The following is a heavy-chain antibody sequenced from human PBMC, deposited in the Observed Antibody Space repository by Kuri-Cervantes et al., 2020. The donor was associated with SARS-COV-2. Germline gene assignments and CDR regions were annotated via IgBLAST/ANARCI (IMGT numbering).Heavy chain of an antibody. CDR3: ARDLEFLEWLLPSLLDY. J-gene: IGHJ4*02. Sequence: ASVKVSCKASGGTTSSYAISWVRQAPGQGLEWMGWISAYNGNTNYAQKLQGRVTMTTDTSTSTAYMELRSLRSDDTAVYYCARDLEFLEWLLPSLLDYWGQGTLVTVSS. CDR2: ISAYNGNT. V-gene: IGHV1-18*01. D-gene: IGHD3-3*01. CDR1: GGTTSSYA.